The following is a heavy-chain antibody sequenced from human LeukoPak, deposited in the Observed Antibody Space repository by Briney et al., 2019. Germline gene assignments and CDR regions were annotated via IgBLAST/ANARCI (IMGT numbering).Heavy chain of an antibody. V-gene: IGHV4-34*01. Sequence: PSETLSLTCAVYGGSFSGYYWSWLRQPPGKGLEWIGEINHSGSTNYNPSLKSRVTISVDTSKNQFSLKLSSVTAADTAVYYCARGLTYYDFWSGYKGQLYFDYWGQGTLVTVSS. CDR3: ARGLTYYDFWSGYKGQLYFDY. CDR2: INHSGST. CDR1: GGSFSGYY. D-gene: IGHD3-3*01. J-gene: IGHJ4*02.